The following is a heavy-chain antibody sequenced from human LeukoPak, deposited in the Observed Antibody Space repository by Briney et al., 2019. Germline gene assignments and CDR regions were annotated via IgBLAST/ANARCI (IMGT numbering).Heavy chain of an antibody. D-gene: IGHD1-26*01. CDR2: IDYSGDT. V-gene: IGHV4-59*01. Sequence: RPSETLSLTCTLSGGSISTYYWSWIRQPPGKELEWIAYIDYSGDTNYNPSLKSRVAISVDTSKNQFSLKLSSVTAADTAVYYCARDRRRDRLHAFDIWGQGTMVTVSS. J-gene: IGHJ3*02. CDR3: ARDRRRDRLHAFDI. CDR1: GGSISTYY.